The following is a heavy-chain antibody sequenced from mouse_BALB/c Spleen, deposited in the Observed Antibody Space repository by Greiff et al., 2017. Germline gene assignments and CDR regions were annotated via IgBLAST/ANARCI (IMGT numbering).Heavy chain of an antibody. CDR2: ISYSGST. CDR1: GDSITSGY. CDR3: ARYGYDGDWYFDV. V-gene: IGHV3-8*02. J-gene: IGHJ1*01. D-gene: IGHD2-2*01. Sequence: EVKLVESGPSLVKPSQTLSLTCSVTGDSITSGYWNWIRKFPGNKLEYMGYISYSGSTYYNPSLKSRISITRDTSKNQYYLQLNSVTTEDTATYYCARYGYDGDWYFDVWGAGTTVTVSS.